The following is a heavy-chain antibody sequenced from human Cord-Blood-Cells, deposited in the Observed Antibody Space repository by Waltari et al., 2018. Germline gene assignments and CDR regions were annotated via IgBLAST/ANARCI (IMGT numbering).Heavy chain of an antibody. D-gene: IGHD1-7*01. CDR3: ATAGGRGNWNYWFDP. CDR2: FDPEKGET. V-gene: IGHV1-24*01. CDR1: GYTLTELS. Sequence: QVQLVQSGAEVKKPGASVKVSCKVSGYTLTELSMHWVRQAPGKGLEWMGGFDPEKGETNYAQKFQGRVPMTEDTSTDTAYMGLSSLRSEDTAVYYCATAGGRGNWNYWFDPWGQGTLVTVSS. J-gene: IGHJ5*02.